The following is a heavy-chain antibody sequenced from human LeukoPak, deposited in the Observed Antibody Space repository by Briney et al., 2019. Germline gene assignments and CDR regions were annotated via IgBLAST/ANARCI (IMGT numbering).Heavy chain of an antibody. D-gene: IGHD3-10*01. CDR2: INPSGGST. Sequence: ASVKVSCKASGYTFTGYYMHWVRQAPGQGLEWMGIINPSGGSTSYAQKFQGRVTMTRDMSTSTVYMELSSLRSEDTAVYYCARVAWTWFGELIHQNAFDIWGQGTMVTVSS. CDR1: GYTFTGYY. V-gene: IGHV1-46*01. J-gene: IGHJ3*02. CDR3: ARVAWTWFGELIHQNAFDI.